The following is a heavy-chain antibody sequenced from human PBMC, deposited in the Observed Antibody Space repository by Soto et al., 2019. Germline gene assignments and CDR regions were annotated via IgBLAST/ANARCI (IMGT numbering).Heavy chain of an antibody. CDR1: GYTFTNYW. V-gene: IGHV5-10-1*01. CDR2: IDPTDSYT. D-gene: IGHD3-22*01. J-gene: IGHJ5*02. Sequence: GESLKISCKGSGYTFTNYWINWVRQVPGKGLEWMGRIDPTDSYTNYSPSFQGRVTISVDKSINTAYLQWSSLKASDAAMYYCAKTYYYDSAGYYAPFDPWGQGTLVTVSS. CDR3: AKTYYYDSAGYYAPFDP.